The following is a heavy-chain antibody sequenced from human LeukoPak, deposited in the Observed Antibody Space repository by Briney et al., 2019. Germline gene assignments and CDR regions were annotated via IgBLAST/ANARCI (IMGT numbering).Heavy chain of an antibody. D-gene: IGHD1-26*01. CDR3: ARMKVGGPYYYYYYMDV. Sequence: NPSETLSLTCTVSGGSISSYYWSWIRQPPGKGLEWIGYIYYSGSTNYNPSLKSRVTISVDTSKNQFSLKLSSVTAADTAVYYCARMKVGGPYYYYYYMDVWGKGTTVTVSS. CDR1: GGSISSYY. J-gene: IGHJ6*03. CDR2: IYYSGST. V-gene: IGHV4-59*01.